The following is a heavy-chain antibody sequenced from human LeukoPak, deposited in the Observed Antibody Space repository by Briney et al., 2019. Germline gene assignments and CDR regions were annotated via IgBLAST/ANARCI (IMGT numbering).Heavy chain of an antibody. J-gene: IGHJ3*02. CDR2: INPNSGGT. Sequence: ASVKVSCKASGYTFTGYYMHWVRQAPGQGLEWMGWINPNSGGTNYAQKFQGRVTMTRDTSISTAYMELSRLRSDDTAVYYCAKGLLVRGVTGAFDIWGQGTMVTVSS. V-gene: IGHV1-2*02. CDR3: AKGLLVRGVTGAFDI. CDR1: GYTFTGYY. D-gene: IGHD3-10*01.